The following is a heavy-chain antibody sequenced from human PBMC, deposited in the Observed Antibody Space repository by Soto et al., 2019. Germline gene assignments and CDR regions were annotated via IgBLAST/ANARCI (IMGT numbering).Heavy chain of an antibody. CDR1: GDSVSSNSAA. J-gene: IGHJ6*02. D-gene: IGHD3-3*01. V-gene: IGHV6-1*01. CDR2: TYYRSKWYN. Sequence: SQTLSLTCAISGDSVSSNSAAWNWIRQSPSGGLEWLGRTYYRSKWYNDYAVSVKSRITINPDTSENQFSLQLNSVTPEDTAVYYCARDPYYDFWSGYPITGYYYGMDVWGQGTTVTVSS. CDR3: ARDPYYDFWSGYPITGYYYGMDV.